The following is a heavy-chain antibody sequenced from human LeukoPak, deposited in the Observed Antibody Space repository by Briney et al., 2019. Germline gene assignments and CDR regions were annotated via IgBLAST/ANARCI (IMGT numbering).Heavy chain of an antibody. CDR3: ARAAAETGAFRDNWFDP. CDR2: IKTDGSIT. CDR1: GFSFSVFW. D-gene: IGHD6-13*01. Sequence: TGGSLRLSCAASGFSFSVFWMHWVRQVPGKGPVWVSRIKTDGSITDYADSVKGRFTISRDNAKNTLYLQMSSLRAEDTALYYCARAAAETGAFRDNWFDPWGQGTLVTVSS. J-gene: IGHJ5*02. V-gene: IGHV3-74*01.